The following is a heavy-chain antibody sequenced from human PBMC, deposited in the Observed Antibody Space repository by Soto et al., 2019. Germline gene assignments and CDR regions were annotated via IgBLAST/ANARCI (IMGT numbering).Heavy chain of an antibody. CDR2: ISAYNGNT. CDR1: GYTFTSYG. CDR3: ALNVLRFLDWFPTNWFDP. J-gene: IGHJ5*02. Sequence: GASVKVSCKASGYTFTSYGISWVRQAPGQGLEWMGWISAYNGNTNYAQKLQGRVTMTTDTSTSTAYMELRSLRSDDTAVYYCALNVLRFLDWFPTNWFDPWGQGTLVTVSS. D-gene: IGHD3-3*01. V-gene: IGHV1-18*01.